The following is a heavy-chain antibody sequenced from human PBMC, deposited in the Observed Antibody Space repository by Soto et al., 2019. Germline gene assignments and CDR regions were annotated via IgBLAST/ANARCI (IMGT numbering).Heavy chain of an antibody. Sequence: GGSLRLSCAASGFTFSSYAMSWVRQAPGKGLEWVSAISGSGGSTYYADSVKGRFTISRDNSKNTLYLQMNSLRAEDTAVYYCAKDRLKYYYDSSGFPAAFDIWGQGTMVTVSS. CDR2: ISGSGGST. D-gene: IGHD3-22*01. CDR1: GFTFSSYA. J-gene: IGHJ3*02. CDR3: AKDRLKYYYDSSGFPAAFDI. V-gene: IGHV3-23*01.